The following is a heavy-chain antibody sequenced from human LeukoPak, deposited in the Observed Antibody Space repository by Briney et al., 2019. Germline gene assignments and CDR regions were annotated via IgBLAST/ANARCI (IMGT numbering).Heavy chain of an antibody. D-gene: IGHD3-16*01. CDR1: GGSISSYY. CDR2: IYYSGST. Sequence: SETLSLNCTVSGGSISSYYWSWIRQPPGKGLEWIGYIYYSGSTNYNPSLKSRVTISVDTSKNQFSLKLTSVTAADTAVYYCARGGGENWFDPWGQGTLVTVSS. V-gene: IGHV4-59*12. J-gene: IGHJ5*02. CDR3: ARGGGENWFDP.